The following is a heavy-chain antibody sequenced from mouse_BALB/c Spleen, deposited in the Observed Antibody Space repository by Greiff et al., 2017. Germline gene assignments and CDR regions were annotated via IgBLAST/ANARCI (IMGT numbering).Heavy chain of an antibody. CDR1: GYSITSDYA. V-gene: IGHV3-2*02. J-gene: IGHJ4*01. CDR3: ARDRYGAMDY. D-gene: IGHD2-14*01. CDR2: ISYSGST. Sequence: EVQRVESGPGLVKPSQSLSLTCTVTGYSITSDYAWNWIRQFPGNKLEWMGYISYSGSTSYNPSLKSRISITRDTSKNQFFLQLNSVTTEDTATYYCARDRYGAMDYWGQGTSVTVSS.